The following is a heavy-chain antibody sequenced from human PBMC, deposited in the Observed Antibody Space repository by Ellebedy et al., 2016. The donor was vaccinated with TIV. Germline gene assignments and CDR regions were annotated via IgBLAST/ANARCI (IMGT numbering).Heavy chain of an antibody. CDR3: ARVPDFWSGYHFDY. J-gene: IGHJ4*02. Sequence: GESLKIPXAASGFTFSSYWMSWVRQAPGKGLEWVANIKQDGSEKYYVDSVKGRFTISRDNAKNSLYLQMNSLRAEDTAVYYCARVPDFWSGYHFDYWGQGTLVTVSS. V-gene: IGHV3-7*01. D-gene: IGHD3-3*01. CDR1: GFTFSSYW. CDR2: IKQDGSEK.